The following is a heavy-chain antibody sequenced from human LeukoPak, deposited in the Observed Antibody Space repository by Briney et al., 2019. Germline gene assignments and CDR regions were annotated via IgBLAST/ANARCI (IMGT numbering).Heavy chain of an antibody. CDR1: GYTFTSYA. Sequence: ASVKVSCKASGYTFTSYAMHWVRQAPGQRLEWMGWINAGNGNTKYSQKFQGRVTITRDTSASTAYMELSSLRSEDTAVYYCARDRGSIAVAGYLDYWGQGTLVTVSS. D-gene: IGHD6-19*01. CDR3: ARDRGSIAVAGYLDY. J-gene: IGHJ4*02. V-gene: IGHV1-3*01. CDR2: INAGNGNT.